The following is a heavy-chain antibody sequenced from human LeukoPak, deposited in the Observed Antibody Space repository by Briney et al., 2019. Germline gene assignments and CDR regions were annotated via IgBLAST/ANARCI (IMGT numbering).Heavy chain of an antibody. Sequence: AGGSLRLSCAGSGFTFNNYAMSWVRQAPGKRLEWVSAISGGGGTTYYADSVKGRFTISRDNSKDTLYLQMSGLRAEDTAVYFCAKDSPWYDSSTYYYFDYWGQGTLVTVSS. V-gene: IGHV3-23*01. CDR2: ISGGGGTT. CDR1: GFTFNNYA. D-gene: IGHD3-22*01. J-gene: IGHJ4*02. CDR3: AKDSPWYDSSTYYYFDY.